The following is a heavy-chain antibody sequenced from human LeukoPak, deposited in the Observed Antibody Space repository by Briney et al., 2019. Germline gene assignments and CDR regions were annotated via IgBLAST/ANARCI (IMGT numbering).Heavy chain of an antibody. CDR2: IIPIFGTA. J-gene: IGHJ5*02. V-gene: IGHV1-69*13. CDR3: ASGVLGYYYDSSGYHNWFDP. CDR1: GGTFSSYA. Sequence: SVKVSCKASGGTFSSYAISWVRQAPGQGLEWMGGIIPIFGTANYAQKFQGRVTITADESTSTAYMELSSLRSEDTAVYYCASGVLGYYYDSSGYHNWFDPWGQGTLVTVPS. D-gene: IGHD3-22*01.